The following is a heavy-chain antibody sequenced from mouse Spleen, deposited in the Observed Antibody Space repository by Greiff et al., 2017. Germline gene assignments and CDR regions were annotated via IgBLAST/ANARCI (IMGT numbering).Heavy chain of an antibody. CDR2: IWSGGST. D-gene: IGHD4-1*01. V-gene: IGHV2-2*01. CDR3: ARGKLGRGFAY. J-gene: IGHJ3*01. CDR1: GFSLTSYG. Sequence: VQVVESGPGLVQPSQSLSITCTASGFSLTSYGVHWVRQSPGKGLEWLGVIWSGGSTDYNAAFISRLSISKDNSKSQVFYKMNSLQADDTAIYYCARGKLGRGFAYWGQGTLVTVSA.